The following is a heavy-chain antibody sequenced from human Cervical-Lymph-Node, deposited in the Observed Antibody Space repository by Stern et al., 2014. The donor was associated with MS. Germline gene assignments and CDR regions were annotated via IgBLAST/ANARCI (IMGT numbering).Heavy chain of an antibody. CDR3: ARHPYSGDFSYGGGFDY. J-gene: IGHJ4*02. CDR2: VYPGDSYT. D-gene: IGHD1-26*01. V-gene: IGHV5-51*01. CDR1: GYSFTTHW. Sequence: VQLGQSGAEVKKSGESLKISCKGSGYSFTTHWIAWVRQTPGKGLEWMGLVYPGDSYTPYSPSFQGQVTILADKSINTAYLHWSSLKASDTAMYYCARHPYSGDFSYGGGFDYWGQGTLVTVSS.